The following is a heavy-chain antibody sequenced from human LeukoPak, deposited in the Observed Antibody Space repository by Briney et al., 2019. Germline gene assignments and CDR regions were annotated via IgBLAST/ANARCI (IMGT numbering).Heavy chain of an antibody. Sequence: GGSLRLSCAASGFTFGSYTMNWVRQAPGKGLEWVSSISSSSSYIYYADSMKGRFTISRDNAKNSLYLQLNSLTAEDTAVYYCARGSSAGASLRHDYWGQGTLVTVSS. J-gene: IGHJ4*02. V-gene: IGHV3-21*01. CDR1: GFTFGSYT. D-gene: IGHD1-26*01. CDR2: ISSSSSYI. CDR3: ARGSSAGASLRHDY.